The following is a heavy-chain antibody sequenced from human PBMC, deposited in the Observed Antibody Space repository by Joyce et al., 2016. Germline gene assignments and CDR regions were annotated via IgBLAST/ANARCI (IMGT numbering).Heavy chain of an antibody. Sequence: QVQLQESGPGLVKPSQTLTLTCTVSGASATSGSFYWSWIRQPAGKGLEWIGRIYTTGSTNHKSSLKSRVTMALDTSKNQVSLKLNSVTAADTAVYYCARSTGGSYLFGMDVWGQGTTVTVSS. CDR2: IYTTGST. J-gene: IGHJ6*02. CDR1: GASATSGSFY. D-gene: IGHD1-26*01. CDR3: ARSTGGSYLFGMDV. V-gene: IGHV4-61*02.